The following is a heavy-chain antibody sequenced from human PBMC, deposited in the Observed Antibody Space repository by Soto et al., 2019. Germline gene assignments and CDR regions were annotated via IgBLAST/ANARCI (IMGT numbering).Heavy chain of an antibody. CDR2: IYYSGST. Sequence: ETLSLTCTVSGGSISSYYWSWIRQPPGKGLGWIGYIYYSGSTNYNPSLKSRVTISVDTSKNQFSLKLSSVTAADTAVYYCARLHYDFWSGYEPADYYYYYMDVWGKGTTVTVSS. CDR1: GGSISSYY. D-gene: IGHD3-3*01. J-gene: IGHJ6*03. V-gene: IGHV4-59*08. CDR3: ARLHYDFWSGYEPADYYYYYMDV.